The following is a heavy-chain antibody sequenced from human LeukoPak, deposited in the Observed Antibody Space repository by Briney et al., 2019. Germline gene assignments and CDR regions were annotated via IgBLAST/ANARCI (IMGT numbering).Heavy chain of an antibody. D-gene: IGHD3-22*01. CDR1: GVSISTYY. J-gene: IGHJ4*02. V-gene: IGHV4-4*07. CDR3: ARTNYYDSSGYSERKYYFDY. CDR2: IYTSGST. Sequence: SETLSLTCTVSGVSISTYYWSWIRQPAGKGLEWIGRIYTSGSTNYNPSLKSRVTMSVDTSKNQFSLNLSPVTAADTAVYYCARTNYYDSSGYSERKYYFDYWGQGTLVTVSS.